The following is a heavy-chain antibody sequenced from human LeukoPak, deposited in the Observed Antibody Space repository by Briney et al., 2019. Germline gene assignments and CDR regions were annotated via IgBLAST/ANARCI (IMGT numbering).Heavy chain of an antibody. J-gene: IGHJ5*02. CDR3: ARHPSGRMWLQQGGWFDP. Sequence: SETLSLTCTVSGGSISGSSHYWGWIRQPPGKGLEWIGSIYYSGSTYYNPSLKSRVTISVDTSKNQFSLKLTSVTAADTAVYYCARHPSGRMWLQQGGWFDPWGQGTLVTVSS. CDR2: IYYSGST. D-gene: IGHD5-24*01. V-gene: IGHV4-39*01. CDR1: GGSISGSSHY.